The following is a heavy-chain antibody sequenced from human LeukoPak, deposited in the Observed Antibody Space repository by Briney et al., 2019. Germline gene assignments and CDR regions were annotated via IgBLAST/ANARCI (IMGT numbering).Heavy chain of an antibody. CDR1: GGTFSNYA. D-gene: IGHD3-22*01. CDR3: ARGWDYDSGGRPTAYVY. J-gene: IGHJ4*02. Sequence: SVKVSCTASGGTFSNYAINWVRQAPGQGLEWMGGIIPIFGTANYAQKFQGRVTITADKSTSTVYMELNSLKSEDTAVYYCARGWDYDSGGRPTAYVYWGQGTLVTVSS. CDR2: IIPIFGTA. V-gene: IGHV1-69*06.